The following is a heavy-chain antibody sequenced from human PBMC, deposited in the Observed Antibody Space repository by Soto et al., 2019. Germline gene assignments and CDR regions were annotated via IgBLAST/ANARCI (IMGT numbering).Heavy chain of an antibody. CDR1: GYSLSDYH. J-gene: IGHJ4*02. D-gene: IGHD4-17*01. CDR2: INPNTGAT. CDR3: ARESDFRDFRNFYFYALDY. Sequence: ASVKVSCKASGYSLSDYHIHWVRQAPGQGLEWMGRINPNTGATDYAQNFQGSVTMTRDTSVSTAYMDLKRLTSDDTAVYYCARESDFRDFRNFYFYALDYWGQGTPVTVSS. V-gene: IGHV1-2*06.